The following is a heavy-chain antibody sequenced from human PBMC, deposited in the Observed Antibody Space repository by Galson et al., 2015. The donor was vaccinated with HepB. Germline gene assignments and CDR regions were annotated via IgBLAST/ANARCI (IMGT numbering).Heavy chain of an antibody. CDR2: INAGNGNT. D-gene: IGHD3-16*02. CDR1: GYTFTSYA. Sequence: SVKVSCKASGYTFTSYAMHWVRQAPGQRLEWMGWINAGNGNTKYSQKFQGRVTITRDTSASTAYMELSSLRSEDTAVYYCAREMGLGGVIVNDYWGQGTLVTVPS. CDR3: AREMGLGGVIVNDY. V-gene: IGHV1-3*01. J-gene: IGHJ4*02.